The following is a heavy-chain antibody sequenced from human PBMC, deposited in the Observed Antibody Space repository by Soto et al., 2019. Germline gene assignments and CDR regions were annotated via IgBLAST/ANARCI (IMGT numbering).Heavy chain of an antibody. CDR3: ARQVPWYNWNSDY. CDR2: IYYSGST. D-gene: IGHD1-20*01. J-gene: IGHJ4*02. CDR1: GGSISSSSYY. V-gene: IGHV4-39*01. Sequence: SETLSLTCTVSGGSISSSSYYWGWIRQPPGKGLEWIGSIYYSGSTYYNPSLKSRVTISVDTSKNQFSLKLSSVTAADTAVYYCARQVPWYNWNSDYWGQGTLVTVSS.